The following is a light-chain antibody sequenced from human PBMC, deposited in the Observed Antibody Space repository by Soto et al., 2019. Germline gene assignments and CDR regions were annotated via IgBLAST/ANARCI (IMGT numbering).Light chain of an antibody. Sequence: QSVLTQPPSVSAAPGQKVTISCSGSSSNIANHYVSWFQQVPGAAPILLIYDNHRRPSGIPDRFSGSKSGTSATLNITGLQTGDEADYYCASYTSISSLGVFGTGTKVTVL. CDR1: SSNIANHY. CDR2: DNH. CDR3: ASYTSISSLGV. V-gene: IGLV1-51*01. J-gene: IGLJ1*01.